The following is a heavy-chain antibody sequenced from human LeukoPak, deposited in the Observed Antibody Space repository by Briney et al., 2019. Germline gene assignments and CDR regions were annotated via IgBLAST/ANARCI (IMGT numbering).Heavy chain of an antibody. V-gene: IGHV3-53*01. J-gene: IGHJ5*02. D-gene: IGHD3-10*01. Sequence: PGGSLRLSCVVSGFTVSTNSMTWVRQAPGKGLEWVSAIYSGDTTFYADSVKGRFIISRDSSKNTLYLQMNTLRAEDTAVYYCARVLGNYYESWFDPWGQGALVTVSS. CDR1: GFTVSTNS. CDR3: ARVLGNYYESWFDP. CDR2: IYSGDTT.